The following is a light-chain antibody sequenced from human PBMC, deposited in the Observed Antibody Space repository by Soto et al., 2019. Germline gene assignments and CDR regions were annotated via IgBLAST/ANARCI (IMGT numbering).Light chain of an antibody. V-gene: IGKV3-11*01. Sequence: EIVLTQSPATLSLSPGERATLSCRASQTINNFLAWYQQKPGQAPRLLIYDASNRATDIPARFSGSGSGTDLTLTISSLEPEDFAVYYCQQRRNWPLTFGGGTNVEIK. J-gene: IGKJ4*01. CDR2: DAS. CDR3: QQRRNWPLT. CDR1: QTINNF.